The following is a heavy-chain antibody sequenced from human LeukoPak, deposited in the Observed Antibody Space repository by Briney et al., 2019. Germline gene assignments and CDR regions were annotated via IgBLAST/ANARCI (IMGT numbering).Heavy chain of an antibody. V-gene: IGHV3-23*01. CDR2: ISGPGYTT. CDR3: AKGKPPDY. Sequence: GGSLGLSCAASGITFSSYAMSWVRQAPGKGLQWVSVISGPGYTTYYADSVRGRFTISRDNSKNTLYLQMNSLRAEDTAVYYCAKGKPPDYWGQGTLVTVSS. J-gene: IGHJ4*02. CDR1: GITFSSYA.